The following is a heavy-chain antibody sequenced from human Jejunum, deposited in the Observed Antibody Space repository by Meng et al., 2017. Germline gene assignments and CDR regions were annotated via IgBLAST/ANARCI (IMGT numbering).Heavy chain of an antibody. D-gene: IGHD1-26*01. CDR1: GGSISIDGYT. CDR3: ARMDSAFHYFDY. CDR2: IYHTGST. J-gene: IGHJ4*02. V-gene: IGHV4-30-2*01. Sequence: QLQLQESGSGLVKPSQTLSLTFAVSGGSISIDGYTWSWIRQPPGKGLEWIGYIYHTGSTYYNPSLKSRVTISVDRSKNQFSLNLSSVTAADTAVYYCARMDSAFHYFDYWGQGTLVTVSS.